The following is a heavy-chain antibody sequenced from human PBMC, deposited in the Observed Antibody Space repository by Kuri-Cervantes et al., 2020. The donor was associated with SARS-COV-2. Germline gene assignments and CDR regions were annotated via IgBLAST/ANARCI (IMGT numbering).Heavy chain of an antibody. CDR2: ISSNGGST. J-gene: IGHJ4*02. CDR1: GFTFSSYA. CDR3: VKDVGYGDLAFGY. Sequence: GGSLRLFCSASGFTFSSYAMHWVRQAPGKGLEYVSAISSNGGSTYYADSVKGRFTISRDDSKNTLYLQMSSLRAEDTAVYYCVKDVGYGDLAFGYWGQGTLVTVSS. V-gene: IGHV3-64D*08. D-gene: IGHD4-17*01.